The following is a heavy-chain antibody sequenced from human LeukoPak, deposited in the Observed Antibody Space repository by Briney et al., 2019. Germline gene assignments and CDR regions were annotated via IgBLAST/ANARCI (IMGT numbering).Heavy chain of an antibody. CDR2: IGISSSTI. J-gene: IGHJ4*02. D-gene: IGHD1-1*01. CDR1: GFTFSSYS. CDR3: ARALNLLDPVTLDY. Sequence: GGSLRLSCAGSGFTFSSYSMNWVRQAPGKGLEWVSYIGISSSTIYYADSVKGRFTISRDNAKNSLYPQMNSLRAEDTAVYYCARALNLLDPVTLDYWGQGTLVTVSS. V-gene: IGHV3-48*01.